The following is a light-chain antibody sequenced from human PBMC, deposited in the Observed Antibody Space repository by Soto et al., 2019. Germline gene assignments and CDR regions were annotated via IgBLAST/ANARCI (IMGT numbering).Light chain of an antibody. CDR3: QQYGSSRT. CDR1: QSVSSSY. Sequence: EIVLTQSPGTLSLSPGERATLSCRASQSVSSSYLAWYQQKPGQAPRLLIYGASSRATGIPDRFSGSGSRTDFTLTISRLESEVFSVYYCQQYGSSRTFGQGTKVEIK. V-gene: IGKV3-20*01. J-gene: IGKJ1*01. CDR2: GAS.